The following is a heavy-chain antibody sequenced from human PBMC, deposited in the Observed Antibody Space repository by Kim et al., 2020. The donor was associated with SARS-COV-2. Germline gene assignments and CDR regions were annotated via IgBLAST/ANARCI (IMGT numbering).Heavy chain of an antibody. Sequence: ASVKVSCKVSGYTLTELSMHWVRQAPGQGLEWMGGFDPEDGETIYAQKFQGRVTMTEDTSTDTAYMELSSLRSEDTAVYYCATGAAAGTSSWFDPWGQGTLVTVSS. D-gene: IGHD6-13*01. CDR2: FDPEDGET. J-gene: IGHJ5*02. CDR3: ATGAAAGTSSWFDP. CDR1: GYTLTELS. V-gene: IGHV1-24*01.